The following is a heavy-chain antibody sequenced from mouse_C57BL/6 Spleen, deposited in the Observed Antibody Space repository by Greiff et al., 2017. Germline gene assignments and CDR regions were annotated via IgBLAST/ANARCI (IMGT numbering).Heavy chain of an antibody. CDR3: ARSGYYDYDEEDYAMDY. V-gene: IGHV1-81*01. J-gene: IGHJ4*01. CDR2: IYPRSGNT. D-gene: IGHD2-4*01. Sequence: VQLQQSGAELARPGASVKLSCKASGYTFTSYGISWVKQRTGQGLEWIGEIYPRSGNTYYNEKFKGKATLTADKSSSTAYMELRSLTSEDSAVYFCARSGYYDYDEEDYAMDYWGQGTSVTVSS. CDR1: GYTFTSYG.